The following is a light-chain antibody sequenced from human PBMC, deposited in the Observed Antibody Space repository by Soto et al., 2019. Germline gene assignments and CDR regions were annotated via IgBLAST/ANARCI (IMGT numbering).Light chain of an antibody. CDR1: GSDFGDYNS. V-gene: IGLV2-14*03. CDR3: CARTISTAYV. J-gene: IGLJ1*01. CDR2: DVN. Sequence: SALIQPASVSGSPGQGITISCTGTGSDFGDYNSVSWYQHHPGKAPKLVISDVNDRPSGVSDRFSGSKSGNTASLTISGLQAEDEADYYCCARTISTAYVFGTGTKVTVL.